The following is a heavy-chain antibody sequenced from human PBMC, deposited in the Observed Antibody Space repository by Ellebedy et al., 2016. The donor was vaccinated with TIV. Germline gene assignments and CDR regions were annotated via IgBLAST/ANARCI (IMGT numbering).Heavy chain of an antibody. CDR1: GTSIRSSY. CDR2: ISKTGRG. CDR3: ARDRRGSYDF. V-gene: IGHV4-59*01. J-gene: IGHJ4*02. D-gene: IGHD1-1*01. Sequence: MPSETLSLTCTFSGTSIRSSYWSWIRQTPGKDLEWIGYISKTGRGNYNPSLQSRITISVDTSRNQFSLKLTSVTAADTAVYYCARDRRGSYDFWGQGTLITVSS.